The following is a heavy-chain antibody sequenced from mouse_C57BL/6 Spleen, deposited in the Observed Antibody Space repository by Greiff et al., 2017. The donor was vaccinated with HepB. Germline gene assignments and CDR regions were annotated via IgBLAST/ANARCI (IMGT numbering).Heavy chain of an antibody. CDR2: IYPGDGDT. Sequence: VKLQQSGPELVKPGASVKISCKASGYAFSSSWMNWVKQRPGKGLEWIGRIYPGDGDTNYNGKFKGKATLTADKSSSTAYMQLSSLTSEDSAVYFCARSTGPYWGQGTTLTVSS. D-gene: IGHD4-1*02. J-gene: IGHJ2*01. CDR3: ARSTGPY. V-gene: IGHV1-82*01. CDR1: GYAFSSSW.